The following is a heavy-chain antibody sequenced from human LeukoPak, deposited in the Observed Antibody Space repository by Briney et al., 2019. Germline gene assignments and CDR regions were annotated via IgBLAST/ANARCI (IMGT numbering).Heavy chain of an antibody. CDR2: MNPNSGNT. Sequence: RASVKVSCKASGYTFISYDINWVRQATGQGLEWMGWMNPNSGNTAYAQKFQGRVTMTRNTSISTAYMELSSLRSEDTAVYYCARGTYYDSSGYDAFDIWGQGTMVTVSS. CDR1: GYTFISYD. V-gene: IGHV1-8*01. J-gene: IGHJ3*02. CDR3: ARGTYYDSSGYDAFDI. D-gene: IGHD3-22*01.